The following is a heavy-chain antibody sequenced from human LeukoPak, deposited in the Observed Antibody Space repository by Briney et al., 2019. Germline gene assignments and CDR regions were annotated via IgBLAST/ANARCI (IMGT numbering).Heavy chain of an antibody. V-gene: IGHV3-48*03. J-gene: IGHJ6*02. D-gene: IGHD2-2*01. CDR3: ARDETAVVVPAAMGYYGMDV. CDR1: GFTFSRYE. Sequence: GGSLRLSCAASGFTFSRYEMNWVRQAPGKGLEWVSYISSSGNTIYYADSVKGRFTISRDNAKNSLYLQMNSLRAEDTAVYYCARDETAVVVPAAMGYYGMDVWGQVTTVTVSS. CDR2: ISSSGNTI.